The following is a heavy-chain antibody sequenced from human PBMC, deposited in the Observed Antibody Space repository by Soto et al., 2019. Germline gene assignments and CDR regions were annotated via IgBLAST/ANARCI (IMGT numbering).Heavy chain of an antibody. CDR2: IYYSGSI. D-gene: IGHD3-9*01. V-gene: IGHV4-31*03. Sequence: QVQLQESGPGLVRPSQTLSLTCTVSGGSINSRGYYWTWIRHHPGKGLEWIGNIYYSGSIHFNPSLKSRLTMLVDTSENQFSLKLTSVTAAYTAVYYCARQSESTGYFYGWFDHWGQGTLVNVSS. CDR1: GGSINSRGYY. J-gene: IGHJ5*02. CDR3: ARQSESTGYFYGWFDH.